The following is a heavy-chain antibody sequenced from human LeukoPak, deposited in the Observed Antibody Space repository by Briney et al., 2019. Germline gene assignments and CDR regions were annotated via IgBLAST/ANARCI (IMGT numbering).Heavy chain of an antibody. V-gene: IGHV3-7*03. J-gene: IGHJ4*02. D-gene: IGHD5-24*01. Sequence: GGSLRLSCAASGFTFSSYWMSWVRQAPGKGLEWVANIKQDGSEKYYVDSVKGRFTISRDNAKNSLYLQMNSLRAEDTAVYYCARDSGDGYSHFDYWGQGTLVTVSS. CDR3: ARDSGDGYSHFDY. CDR1: GFTFSSYW. CDR2: IKQDGSEK.